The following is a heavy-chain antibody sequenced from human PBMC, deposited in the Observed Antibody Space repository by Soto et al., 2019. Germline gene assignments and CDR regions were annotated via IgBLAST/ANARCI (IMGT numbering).Heavy chain of an antibody. D-gene: IGHD5-12*01. CDR1: GGSFSGYY. CDR3: ARDRGYSGYGPYYFDY. V-gene: IGHV4-34*01. Sequence: SETLSLTCAVYGGSFSGYYWSWIRQPPGKGLEWIGEINHSGSTNYNPSLKSRVTISVDTSKNQFSLKLSSVTAADTAVYYCARDRGYSGYGPYYFDYWGQGTLVTVSS. J-gene: IGHJ4*02. CDR2: INHSGST.